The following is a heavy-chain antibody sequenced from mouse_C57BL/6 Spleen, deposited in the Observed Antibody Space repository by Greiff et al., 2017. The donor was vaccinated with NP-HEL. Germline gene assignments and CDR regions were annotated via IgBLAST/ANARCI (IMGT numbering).Heavy chain of an antibody. D-gene: IGHD1-1*01. J-gene: IGHJ2*01. CDR3: AQGDYGSSYFDD. CDR2: IDPEDGET. CDR1: GFNIKDYY. V-gene: IGHV14-2*01. Sequence: EVQLQQSGAELVKPGASVKLSCTASGFNIKDYYMHWVKQRTEQGLEWIGRIDPEDGETKYAPKFQCKATITADTSSNTAYLQLSSLTSEDTAVYYCAQGDYGSSYFDDWGQGTTLTVSS.